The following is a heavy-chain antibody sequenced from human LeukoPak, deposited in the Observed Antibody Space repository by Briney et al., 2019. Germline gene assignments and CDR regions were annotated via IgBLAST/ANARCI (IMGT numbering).Heavy chain of an antibody. V-gene: IGHV3-21*01. D-gene: IGHD3-16*02. CDR3: ARVGSTFGGVIAFDY. CDR1: GFTFSSYS. J-gene: IGHJ4*02. CDR2: ISSSSSYI. Sequence: PGGSLRLSCAASGFTFSSYSMNWVRQAPGKGLEWVSSISSSSSYIYYADSVKGRFTISRDNAKNSLYLQMNSLRAEDTAVYYCARVGSTFGGVIAFDYWGQGTLVTVSS.